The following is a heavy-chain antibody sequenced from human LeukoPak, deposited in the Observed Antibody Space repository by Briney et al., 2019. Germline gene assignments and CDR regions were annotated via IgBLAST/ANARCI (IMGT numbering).Heavy chain of an antibody. J-gene: IGHJ6*03. CDR3: AREDGAGSSSWYVPYYYYYYMDV. V-gene: IGHV4-61*02. CDR1: GGSISSGSYY. D-gene: IGHD6-13*01. CDR2: IYTSGST. Sequence: PSETLSLTCTVSGGSISSGSYYWSWIRQPAGKGLEWIGRIYTSGSTNCNPSLKSRVTISVDTSKNQFSLKLSSVTAADTAVYYCAREDGAGSSSWYVPYYYYYYMDVWGKGTTVTVSS.